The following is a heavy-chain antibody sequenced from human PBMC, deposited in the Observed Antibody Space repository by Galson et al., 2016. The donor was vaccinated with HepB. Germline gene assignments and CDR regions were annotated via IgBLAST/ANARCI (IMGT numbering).Heavy chain of an antibody. Sequence: SLILSCAASGFTFSNAWMSWVRQAPGKGLEWVGRIKRKSDGETTDYAAPVKGRFSISRDDSKNTLYLQMNSLKTEDTAVYYCTTNSFGYDSFDYWGQGTLVTVSS. J-gene: IGHJ4*02. CDR2: IKRKSDGETT. CDR3: TTNSFGYDSFDY. V-gene: IGHV3-15*01. D-gene: IGHD5-12*01. CDR1: GFTFSNAW.